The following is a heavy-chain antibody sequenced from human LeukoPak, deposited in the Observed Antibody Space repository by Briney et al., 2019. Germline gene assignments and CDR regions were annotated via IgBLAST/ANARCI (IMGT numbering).Heavy chain of an antibody. J-gene: IGHJ5*02. CDR3: ARDLYCSGGSCYESNWFDP. Sequence: PGRSLRLSCAASGFTFSSYAMHWVRQAPGKGLEWVAVISYDGSNKYYADSVKGRFTISRDNSKNTLYLQMNSLRAEDTAVYYCARDLYCSGGSCYESNWFDPWGQGTLVTVSP. CDR2: ISYDGSNK. V-gene: IGHV3-30*04. D-gene: IGHD2-15*01. CDR1: GFTFSSYA.